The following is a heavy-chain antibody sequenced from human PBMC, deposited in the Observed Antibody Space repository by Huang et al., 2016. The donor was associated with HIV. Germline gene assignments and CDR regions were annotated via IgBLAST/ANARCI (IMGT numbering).Heavy chain of an antibody. Sequence: EVQLVQSGAEVKKPGESLKISCKGSGYNFMNYWIGWVRQMPGKGLEWMGRIYPGYSDIRYRPSFQGQVTISADKFISSAYLHLSSLKTSDTAIYYCARRESSPSAFDSWGQGTRVTVSS. CDR2: IYPGYSDI. D-gene: IGHD2-2*01. CDR1: GYNFMNYW. CDR3: ARRESSPSAFDS. V-gene: IGHV5-51*01. J-gene: IGHJ4*02.